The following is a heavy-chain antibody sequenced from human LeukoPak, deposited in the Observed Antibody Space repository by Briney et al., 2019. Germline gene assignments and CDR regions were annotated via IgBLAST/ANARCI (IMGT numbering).Heavy chain of an antibody. D-gene: IGHD3-10*01. Sequence: VEALKISCKGSGYSFTSYWISWVRQMPGKGLEWMGRNHLRDSYTNYSPSFQGHVTIPVDKSISTAYLQWSSLKASDTAMYYCARTITMVRGVIIYPVYFDYWGQGTLATLPS. CDR3: ARTITMVRGVIIYPVYFDY. CDR2: NHLRDSYT. V-gene: IGHV5-10-1*01. CDR1: GYSFTSYW. J-gene: IGHJ4*02.